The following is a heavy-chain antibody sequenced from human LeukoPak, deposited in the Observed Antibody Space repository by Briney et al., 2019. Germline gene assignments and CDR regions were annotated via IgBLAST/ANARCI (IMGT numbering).Heavy chain of an antibody. Sequence: GGSLKLSCAASGFTFSSYAMSWVRQAPGRGLEWASSTAGSGISKDYADSVKGRFTISKDKSKNTLYLQMDNLRAEDTGVYFCARLPTFYYDSSGYHYDYWGQGTLVTVSS. CDR2: TAGSGISK. V-gene: IGHV3-23*01. CDR1: GFTFSSYA. D-gene: IGHD3-22*01. J-gene: IGHJ4*02. CDR3: ARLPTFYYDSSGYHYDY.